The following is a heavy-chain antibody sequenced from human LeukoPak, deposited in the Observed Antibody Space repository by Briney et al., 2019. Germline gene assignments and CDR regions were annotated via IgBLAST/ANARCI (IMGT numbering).Heavy chain of an antibody. V-gene: IGHV1-69*13. CDR1: GGTFSSYA. Sequence: VRVSGKASGGTFSSYAISWVRQAPGQGLEWMGRIIPIFGTANYAQKFQGRVTITTDESTSTAYMELSSLRSEDTAVYYCARHDYGGNSDAGYYWGQGTLVTVSS. CDR2: IIPIFGTA. D-gene: IGHD4-23*01. CDR3: ARHDYGGNSDAGYY. J-gene: IGHJ4*02.